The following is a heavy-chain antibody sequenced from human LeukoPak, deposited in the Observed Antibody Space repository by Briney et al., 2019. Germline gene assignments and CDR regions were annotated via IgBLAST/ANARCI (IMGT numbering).Heavy chain of an antibody. D-gene: IGHD1-26*01. Sequence: PSETLSLTCTVSGGSISSYYWSWLRQPAGKGLEWIGRIYTSGSTHYNPSLKSRVTMSADTSNNQFSLKPSSVTAADTAVYYCARGGGSYYFGSWGQGTLVTVSS. CDR3: ARGGGSYYFGS. J-gene: IGHJ4*02. CDR1: GGSISSYY. CDR2: IYTSGST. V-gene: IGHV4-4*07.